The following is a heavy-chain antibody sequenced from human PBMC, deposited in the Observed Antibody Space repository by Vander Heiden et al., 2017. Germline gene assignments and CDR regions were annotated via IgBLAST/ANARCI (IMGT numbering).Heavy chain of an antibody. CDR3: ARLYGQMGNAFDI. D-gene: IGHD4-17*01. J-gene: IGHJ3*02. CDR2: ISYDGSNK. Sequence: QVQLVESGGGVVQPGRSLRLSCAASGFPFSSYAMHWVRQAPGKGLEWVAVISYDGSNKYYADSVKGRFTISRDNSKNTLYLQMNSLRAEDTAVYYCARLYGQMGNAFDIWGQGTMVTVSS. V-gene: IGHV3-30-3*01. CDR1: GFPFSSYA.